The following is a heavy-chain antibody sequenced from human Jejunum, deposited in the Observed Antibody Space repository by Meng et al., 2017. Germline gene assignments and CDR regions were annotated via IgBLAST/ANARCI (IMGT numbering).Heavy chain of an antibody. CDR2: VYHSGST. J-gene: IGHJ2*01. Sequence: QLRQRGGEVLWPPSAPFALSGAFYGGSFSASWWRLSRQPPEQGRELIEKVYHSGSTHYKPSLQRRVTTSIDNSKNRFSLILNAVTAADTAIYYCARANYVRYFDHWGHGTLVTVSS. CDR3: ARANYVRYFDH. V-gene: IGHV4-34*01. CDR1: GGSFSASW. D-gene: IGHD3-10*02.